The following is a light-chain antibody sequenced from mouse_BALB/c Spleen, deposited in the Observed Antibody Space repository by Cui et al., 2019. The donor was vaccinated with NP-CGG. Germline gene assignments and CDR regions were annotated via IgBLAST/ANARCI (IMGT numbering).Light chain of an antibody. CDR1: TGSVTTSNY. CDR2: GTN. CDR3: ALWYSNQWV. V-gene: IGLV1*01. J-gene: IGLJ1*01. Sequence: QAVLFQESALTTSPGETVTLTCRSSTGSVTTSNYANWVQEKPDHLFTGLIGGTNNRIPGVPARFSGSLIGDKAALTITGAQTEDEAIYFCALWYSNQWVFGGGTKLTVL.